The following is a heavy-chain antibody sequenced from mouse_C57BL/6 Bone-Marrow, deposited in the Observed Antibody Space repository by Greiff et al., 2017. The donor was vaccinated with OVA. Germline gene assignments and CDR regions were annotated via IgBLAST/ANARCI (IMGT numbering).Heavy chain of an antibody. D-gene: IGHD2-3*01. CDR2: IDPSDSYT. CDR3: AKDGYFDY. J-gene: IGHJ2*01. V-gene: IGHV1-59*01. Sequence: QVRLQQPGAELVRPGTSVKLSCKASGYTFTSYWMHWVKQRPGQGLEWIGVIDPSDSYTNYNQKFKGKATLTVDTSSSTAYMQLSSLTSEDSAVYYCAKDGYFDYWGQGTTLTVSS. CDR1: GYTFTSYW.